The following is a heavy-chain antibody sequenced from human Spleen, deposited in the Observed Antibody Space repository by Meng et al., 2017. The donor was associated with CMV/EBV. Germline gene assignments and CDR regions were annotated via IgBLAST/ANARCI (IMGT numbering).Heavy chain of an antibody. J-gene: IGHJ5*02. Sequence: SVKVSCKASGGTFSSYAISWVRQAPGQGLEWMGTIIPILAITKYAQKFQGRVTITADKTSSTVYMELSSLRSDDTAVYYCGRYTDIVSVIAATRDYWFDPWGQGTLVTVSS. V-gene: IGHV1-69*04. D-gene: IGHD2-15*01. CDR3: GRYTDIVSVIAATRDYWFDP. CDR2: IIPILAIT. CDR1: GGTFSSYA.